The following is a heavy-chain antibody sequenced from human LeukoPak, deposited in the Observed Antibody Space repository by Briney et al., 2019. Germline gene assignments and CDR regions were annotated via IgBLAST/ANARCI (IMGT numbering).Heavy chain of an antibody. D-gene: IGHD1-26*01. CDR1: GYSFTDFY. Sequence: ASVKVSCKTSGYSFTDFYMHWVRQAPGQGLEWMGIINPSGGSTSYAQKFQGRVTMTRDTSTSTVYMELSSLRSEDTAVYYCARCGSGSYSVDYWGQGTLVTVSS. J-gene: IGHJ4*02. V-gene: IGHV1-46*01. CDR3: ARCGSGSYSVDY. CDR2: INPSGGST.